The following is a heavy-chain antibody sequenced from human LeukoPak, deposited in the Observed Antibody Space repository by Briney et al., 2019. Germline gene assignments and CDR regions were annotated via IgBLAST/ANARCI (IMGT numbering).Heavy chain of an antibody. CDR1: GSTFINYA. CDR2: ISYDGSRE. D-gene: IGHD3-22*01. V-gene: IGHV3-30*04. CDR3: ARGPGSYYDSSGYYWQFDY. Sequence: PGGSLRLSCAASGSTFINYAMHWVRQAPGKGLEWVAVISYDGSREYYADSVKGRFTISKDDSKNTLFPQMNSLSAEDTAVYYCARGPGSYYDSSGYYWQFDYWGQGTLVTVSS. J-gene: IGHJ4*02.